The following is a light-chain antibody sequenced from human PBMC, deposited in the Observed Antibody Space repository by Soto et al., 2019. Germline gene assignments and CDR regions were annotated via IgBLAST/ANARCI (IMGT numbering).Light chain of an antibody. V-gene: IGKV3D-20*02. Sequence: EIVLTQSPGTLSLSPGERATLSCRASQSVSSSALAWYQQKPGQAPRRLIYGASSRATGIPDRFSGSGSGTDFTLTISSLEPEDFAVYYCQQRSNWPPITFGQGTRLEIK. CDR2: GAS. CDR3: QQRSNWPPIT. J-gene: IGKJ5*01. CDR1: QSVSSSA.